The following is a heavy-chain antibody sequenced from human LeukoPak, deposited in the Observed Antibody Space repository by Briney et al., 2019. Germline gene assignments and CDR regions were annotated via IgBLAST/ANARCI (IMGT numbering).Heavy chain of an antibody. J-gene: IGHJ4*02. V-gene: IGHV1-8*01. CDR2: MNPNSGNT. CDR1: GYTFTSYD. D-gene: IGHD6-13*01. Sequence: GASVKVSCKASGYTFTSYDINWVRQATGQGLEWMGWMNPNSGNTGYAQKFQGRVTMTRNTSISTAYMELSGLRSEDTAVYYCARGLIAAAGNLVYWGQGTLVTVSS. CDR3: ARGLIAAAGNLVY.